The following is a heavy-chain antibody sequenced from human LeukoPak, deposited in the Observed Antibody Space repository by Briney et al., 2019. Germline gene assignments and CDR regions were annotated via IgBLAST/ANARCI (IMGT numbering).Heavy chain of an antibody. Sequence: ASVKVSCKASGGTFSSYAISWVRQAPGQGLEWMGWMNPNSGNTGYAQKFQGRITMTRNTSISTAYMELSSLRSEDTAVYYCARLYYYDSSGYYYYYYGMDVWGQGTTVTVSS. CDR1: GGTFSSYA. CDR2: MNPNSGNT. J-gene: IGHJ6*02. D-gene: IGHD3-22*01. CDR3: ARLYYYDSSGYYYYYYGMDV. V-gene: IGHV1-8*02.